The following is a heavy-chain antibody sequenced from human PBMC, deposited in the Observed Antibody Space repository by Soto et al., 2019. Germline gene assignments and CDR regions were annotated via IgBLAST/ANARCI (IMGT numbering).Heavy chain of an antibody. V-gene: IGHV2-5*01. CDR2: IYGNNEE. Sequence: QITLKESGPTLVKSTQTLTLTCTFSGFSLTTNEVVVGWIRQPPGKGLEWLGCIYGNNEESYSPSLKSRLALTKDASQNQVILTMSNMDPAETATYDCANRPPVTRIDHWGQGSLVAVSS. J-gene: IGHJ4*02. CDR1: GFSLTTNEVV. CDR3: ANRPPVTRIDH. D-gene: IGHD4-17*01.